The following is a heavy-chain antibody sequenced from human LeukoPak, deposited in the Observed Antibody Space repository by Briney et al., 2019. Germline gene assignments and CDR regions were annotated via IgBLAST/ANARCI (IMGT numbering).Heavy chain of an antibody. J-gene: IGHJ6*03. D-gene: IGHD3-3*01. CDR2: IYYSGST. CDR1: GGSISSGDYY. CDR3: ARVVPFWSGLGDYYMDV. V-gene: IGHV4-30-4*08. Sequence: PSQTLSLTCTVSGGSISSGDYYWSWIRQPPGKGLERIGYIYYSGSTYYNPSLKSRVTISVDTSKNQFSLKLSSVTAADTAVYYCARVVPFWSGLGDYYMDVWGKGTTVTVSS.